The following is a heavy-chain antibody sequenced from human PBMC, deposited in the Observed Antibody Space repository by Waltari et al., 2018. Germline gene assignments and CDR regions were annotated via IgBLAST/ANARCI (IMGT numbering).Heavy chain of an antibody. D-gene: IGHD6-6*01. CDR1: GYSISSGSY. CDR3: ARLLSYSSSSLYFDY. CDR2: IYHSGST. V-gene: IGHV4-38-2*01. Sequence: QVQLQESGPGLVKPSETLSLPCAVSGYSISSGSYWCWFRQPPGKGLEWIGSIYHSGSTYYNPSLKSRVTISVDTSKNQFSLKLSSVTAADTAVYYCARLLSYSSSSLYFDYWGQGTLVTVSS. J-gene: IGHJ4*02.